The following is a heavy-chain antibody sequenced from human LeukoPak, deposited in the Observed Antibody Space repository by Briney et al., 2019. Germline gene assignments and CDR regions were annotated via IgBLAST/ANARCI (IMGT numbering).Heavy chain of an antibody. J-gene: IGHJ4*01. V-gene: IGHV3-74*01. CDR1: GFTFSSYW. CDR3: ARAVYYSNYLGY. CDR2: INSDGSST. Sequence: GGSLRLSCAASGFTFSSYWMHWVRQAPGKGLVWVSRINSDGSSTNYADSVKGRFTISRDNAKNTLYLQMDSLRAEDTAMYYCARAVYYSNYLGYWGQGTLVTVSS. D-gene: IGHD3-10*01.